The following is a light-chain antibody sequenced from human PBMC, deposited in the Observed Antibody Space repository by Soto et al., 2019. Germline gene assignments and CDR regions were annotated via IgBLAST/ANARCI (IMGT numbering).Light chain of an antibody. CDR2: AAS. Sequence: DIVVTQSPLSLPVTPGEPASISCRAGQTVSSNYLAWCQQKPGQAPRLLIYAASNRATGIPARFSGSGSRTDFTLTISSLEPEDFAIYYCQQRSNWPFTFGPGTKVDIK. CDR1: QTVSSNY. V-gene: IGKV3-11*01. CDR3: QQRSNWPFT. J-gene: IGKJ3*01.